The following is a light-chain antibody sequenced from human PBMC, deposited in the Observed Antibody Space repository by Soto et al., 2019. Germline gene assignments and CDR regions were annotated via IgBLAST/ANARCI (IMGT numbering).Light chain of an antibody. V-gene: IGKV1-9*01. Sequence: IPLTQSPSSLSASVGDRVTITCRASQGISSYLAWYQQKPGKAPKLLISAASTLQSGVPSRFSGSGSGTDFTLTISSLQPEDFATYYCHQLDTYPITFGQGTRLEIK. CDR3: HQLDTYPIT. CDR1: QGISSY. CDR2: AAS. J-gene: IGKJ5*01.